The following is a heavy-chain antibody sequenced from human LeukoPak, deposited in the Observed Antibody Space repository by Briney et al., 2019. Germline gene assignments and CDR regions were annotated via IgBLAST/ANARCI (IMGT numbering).Heavy chain of an antibody. J-gene: IGHJ4*02. Sequence: PSETLSLTCAVYGGSFSGYYWSWIRQPPGKGLEWIGEINQSGSTNYNPSLKSRVTISVDTSKNQFSLKLSSVTAADTAVYHCATRYYYGSGSYNDYWGQGTLVTVSS. V-gene: IGHV4-34*01. CDR3: ATRYYYGSGSYNDY. D-gene: IGHD3-10*01. CDR2: INQSGST. CDR1: GGSFSGYY.